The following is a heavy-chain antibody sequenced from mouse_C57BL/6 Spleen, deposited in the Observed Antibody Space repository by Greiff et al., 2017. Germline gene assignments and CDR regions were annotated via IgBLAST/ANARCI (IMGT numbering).Heavy chain of an antibody. J-gene: IGHJ1*03. D-gene: IGHD2-4*01. Sequence: EVQLKESGPGLVKPSQSLSLTCSVTGYSITSGYYWNWIRQFPGNKLEWMGYISYDGSNNYNPSLKIRISITRDTSKNQVFLKLNSVTTEDTATYYCARARDYHWYFDVWGTGTTVTVSA. CDR3: ARARDYHWYFDV. CDR2: ISYDGSN. CDR1: GYSITSGYY. V-gene: IGHV3-6*01.